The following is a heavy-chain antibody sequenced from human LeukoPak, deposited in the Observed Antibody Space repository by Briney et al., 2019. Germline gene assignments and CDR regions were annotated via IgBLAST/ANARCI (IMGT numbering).Heavy chain of an antibody. CDR2: IYSGGST. CDR3: AGELGYCSGGSCYLNWFDP. CDR1: GFTVSNNY. J-gene: IGHJ5*02. Sequence: GGSLRLSCAASGFTVSNNYMTWVRQAPGKGLEWVSVIYSGGSTYYADSVKGRFTISRDSSKNTLYLQMNSLRAEDTAVYYCAGELGYCSGGSCYLNWFDPWGQGTLVTVSS. D-gene: IGHD2-15*01. V-gene: IGHV3-53*01.